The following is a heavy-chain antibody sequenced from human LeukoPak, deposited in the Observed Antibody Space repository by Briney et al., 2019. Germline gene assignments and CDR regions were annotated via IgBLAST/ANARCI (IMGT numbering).Heavy chain of an antibody. CDR3: VKGLHLFDV. J-gene: IGHJ6*02. V-gene: IGHV3-23*01. CDR2: IAYIGT. D-gene: IGHD2-15*01. Sequence: GGSLRLSCAASGFTFNDYAMTWVRQTPGQDLEWVSTIAYIGTYYADSVRGRFTISRDDSKDTLYLQMNNLRAEDSAVYYCVKGLHLFDVWGQGTTVTVSS. CDR1: GFTFNDYA.